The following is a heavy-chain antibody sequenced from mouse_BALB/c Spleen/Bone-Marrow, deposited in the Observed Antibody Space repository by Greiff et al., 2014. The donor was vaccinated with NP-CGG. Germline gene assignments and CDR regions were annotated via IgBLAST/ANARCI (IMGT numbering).Heavy chain of an antibody. Sequence: VTLKESGAELVKPGASVKLSCTASGFNIKDTYMHWVKQRPEQGLEWIGRIDPANGNTKYDPKFQGKATITADTSSNTAYLQLSSLAAEDSSVCYCARWEYYAMDYWGQGTSVTVSS. D-gene: IGHD4-1*01. V-gene: IGHV14-3*02. CDR3: ARWEYYAMDY. CDR1: GFNIKDTY. CDR2: IDPANGNT. J-gene: IGHJ4*01.